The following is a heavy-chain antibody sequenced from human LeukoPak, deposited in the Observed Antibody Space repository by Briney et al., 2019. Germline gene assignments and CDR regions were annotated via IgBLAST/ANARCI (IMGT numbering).Heavy chain of an antibody. D-gene: IGHD4-11*01. Sequence: GGSLRLSCAASGFTFSSYEMNWVRQAPGKGLEWVSYISSSGSIIYYADSVKGRFTISRDNAKSSLSLQMNSLRAEDTAVYYCARGHSNYGDYFDYWGQGTLVTVSS. CDR2: ISSSGSII. V-gene: IGHV3-48*03. CDR1: GFTFSSYE. CDR3: ARGHSNYGDYFDY. J-gene: IGHJ4*02.